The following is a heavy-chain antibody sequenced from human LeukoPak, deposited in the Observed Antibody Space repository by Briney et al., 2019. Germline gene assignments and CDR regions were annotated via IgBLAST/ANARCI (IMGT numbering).Heavy chain of an antibody. J-gene: IGHJ3*02. V-gene: IGHV1-2*02. Sequence: ASVEVSCKASGYTFTGYYMHWVRQAPGQGLEWMGWINPNSGGTNYAQKFQGRVTMTRDTSISTAYMELSRLRSDDTAVYYCARDSSSGPDAFDIWGQGTMVTVSS. CDR2: INPNSGGT. CDR1: GYTFTGYY. D-gene: IGHD6-6*01. CDR3: ARDSSSGPDAFDI.